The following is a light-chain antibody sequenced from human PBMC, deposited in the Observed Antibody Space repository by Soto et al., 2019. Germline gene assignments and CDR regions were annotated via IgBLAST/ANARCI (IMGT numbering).Light chain of an antibody. CDR2: DIF. J-gene: IGKJ4*01. V-gene: IGKV3D-15*01. CDR1: QSVGSD. CDR3: QQYNSWTLT. Sequence: EIVMTQSPATLSVSPGERATLSCRASQSVGSDLAWYQQKPGQAPRLVIYDIFTRATGVQTRISGSGSGTEFTLTISSLQSEDFAVYYCQQYNSWTLTFGGGTKVEIK.